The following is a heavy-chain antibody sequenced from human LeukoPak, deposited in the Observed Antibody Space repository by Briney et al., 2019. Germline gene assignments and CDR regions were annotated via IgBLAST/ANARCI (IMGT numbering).Heavy chain of an antibody. J-gene: IGHJ4*02. CDR2: IKSKTDGGTT. V-gene: IGHV3-15*01. CDR3: TTDGSTTLSNTFDY. D-gene: IGHD1-26*01. CDR1: GFTFSNAW. Sequence: GGSLRLSCAASGFTFSNAWMSWVREAPGKGLEWVGRIKSKTDGGTTDYAAPVKGRFTISRDESKNTLYLQMNSLKTEDTAIYYCTTDGSTTLSNTFDYWGQGTLVTVSS.